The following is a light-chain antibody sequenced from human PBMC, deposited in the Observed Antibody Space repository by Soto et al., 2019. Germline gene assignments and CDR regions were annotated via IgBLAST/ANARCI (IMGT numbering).Light chain of an antibody. CDR1: QSISSW. CDR3: QQYNSYRT. J-gene: IGKJ1*01. Sequence: DSQMTQSPSTLSASVGDRVTITCRASQSISSWLAWYQQKPGKAPKLLIYKASHLESGVPSRFSGSGSGTEFTLTISSLQPGDFATYYCQQYNSYRTFGQGTKVDIK. CDR2: KAS. V-gene: IGKV1-5*03.